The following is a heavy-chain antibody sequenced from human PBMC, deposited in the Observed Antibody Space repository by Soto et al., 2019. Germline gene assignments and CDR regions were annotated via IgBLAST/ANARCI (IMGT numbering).Heavy chain of an antibody. J-gene: IGHJ6*02. CDR2: INSDGSST. CDR3: ARGGTLGYCTNGVCYDYSYYGMDV. V-gene: IGHV3-74*01. Sequence: PGGSLRLSCAASGFTFSSYWMHWVRQAPGKGLVWVSRINSDGSSTSYADSVKGRFTISRDNAKNTLYLQMNSLRAEDTAVYYCARGGTLGYCTNGVCYDYSYYGMDVWGQGTTVTVSS. CDR1: GFTFSSYW. D-gene: IGHD2-8*01.